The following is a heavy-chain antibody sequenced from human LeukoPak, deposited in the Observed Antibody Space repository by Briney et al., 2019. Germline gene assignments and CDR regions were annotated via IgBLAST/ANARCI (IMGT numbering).Heavy chain of an antibody. CDR3: AKESFYYDILTGYPNYYYYYYMDV. CDR2: ISSSGSTI. V-gene: IGHV3-48*03. J-gene: IGHJ6*03. CDR1: GFTFSSYE. D-gene: IGHD3-9*01. Sequence: PGGSLRLSCAASGFTFSSYEMNWVRQAPGKGLEWVSYISSSGSTIYYADSVKGRFTISRDNAKNSLYLQMNSLRAEDTAVYYCAKESFYYDILTGYPNYYYYYYMDVWGKGTTVTVSS.